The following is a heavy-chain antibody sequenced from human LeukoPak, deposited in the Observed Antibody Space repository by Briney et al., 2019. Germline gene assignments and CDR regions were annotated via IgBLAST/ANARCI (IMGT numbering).Heavy chain of an antibody. CDR1: GFTFSTYG. CDR3: AKDHPHYHSSGTFDY. CDR2: ISGSGGST. Sequence: GGSLRLSCAASGFTFSTYGMHWVRQAPGKGLEWVSAISGSGGSTYYADSVKGRFTISRDNSKNTLYLQMNSLRAEDPAVYYCAKDHPHYHSSGTFDYWGQGTLVTVSS. D-gene: IGHD3-22*01. V-gene: IGHV3-23*01. J-gene: IGHJ4*02.